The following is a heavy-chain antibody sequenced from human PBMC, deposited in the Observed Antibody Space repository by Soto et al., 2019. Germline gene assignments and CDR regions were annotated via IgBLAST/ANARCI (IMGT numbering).Heavy chain of an antibody. V-gene: IGHV1-69*13. CDR3: ARGSGVYDILTGYFDY. J-gene: IGHJ4*02. Sequence: SVKVSCKASGGTFSSYAISWVRQAPGQGLEWMGGIIPIFGTANYAQKFQGRVTITADESTSTAYMELSSLRSEDTAVYYCARGSGVYDILTGYFDYWGQGTLVTVSS. CDR1: GGTFSSYA. D-gene: IGHD3-9*01. CDR2: IIPIFGTA.